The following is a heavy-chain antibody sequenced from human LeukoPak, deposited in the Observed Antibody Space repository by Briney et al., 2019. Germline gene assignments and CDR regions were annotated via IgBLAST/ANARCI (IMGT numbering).Heavy chain of an antibody. CDR1: GFTVSSNY. CDR2: IYSGGGT. D-gene: IGHD3-22*01. CDR3: TRDTGDSSGYYHNY. V-gene: IGHV3-53*01. J-gene: IGHJ4*02. Sequence: GGSLRLSCAASGFTVSSNYMSWVRQPPGKGLEWVSVIYSGGGTYYADSVKGRFTISRDNSKNTLYLQMNSLRVEDTAVYYCTRDTGDSSGYYHNYWGQGTLVTVSS.